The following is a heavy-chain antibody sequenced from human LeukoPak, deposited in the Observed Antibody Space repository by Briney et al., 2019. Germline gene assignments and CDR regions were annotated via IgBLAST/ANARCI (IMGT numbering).Heavy chain of an antibody. V-gene: IGHV3-11*01. CDR1: GFTFSDYY. J-gene: IGHJ4*02. D-gene: IGHD6-19*01. CDR2: ISSSGSTI. Sequence: GGSLRLSCAASGFTFSDYYMSWIRQAPGKGLEWVSYISSSGSTIYYADSVKGRFTISRDNAKNSLYLQMNSLRAEDTAVYYCAREAGSSALGSVLYYFDYWGQGTLVTVSS. CDR3: AREAGSSALGSVLYYFDY.